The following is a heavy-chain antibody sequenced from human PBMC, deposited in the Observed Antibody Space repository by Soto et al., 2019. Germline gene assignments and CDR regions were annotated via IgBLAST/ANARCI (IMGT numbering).Heavy chain of an antibody. CDR1: GYTFTSYY. Sequence: GASVKVSCKASGYTFTSYYMHWVRQAPGQGLEWMGWINPNSGGTNYAQKFQGWVTMTRDTSISTAYMELSRLRSDDTAVYYCATQRDYGDYGAFDYWGQGTLVTVSS. V-gene: IGHV1-2*04. CDR3: ATQRDYGDYGAFDY. D-gene: IGHD4-17*01. J-gene: IGHJ4*02. CDR2: INPNSGGT.